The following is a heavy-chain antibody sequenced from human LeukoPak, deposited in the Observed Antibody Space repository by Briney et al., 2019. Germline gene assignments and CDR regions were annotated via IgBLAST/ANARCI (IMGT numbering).Heavy chain of an antibody. CDR2: ISSSSSYI. V-gene: IGHV3-21*01. CDR1: GFTFRNNW. CDR3: ARERGYRFDY. J-gene: IGHJ4*02. D-gene: IGHD5-18*01. Sequence: GGSLRLSCAASGFTFRNNWMNWIRQAPGKGLEWVSSISSSSSYIYYADSVKGRFTISRDNAKNSLYLQMNSLRAEDTAVYYCARERGYRFDYWGQGTLVTVSS.